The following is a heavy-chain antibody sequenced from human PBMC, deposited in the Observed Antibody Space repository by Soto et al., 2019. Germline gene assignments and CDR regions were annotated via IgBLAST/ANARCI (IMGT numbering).Heavy chain of an antibody. CDR3: ARGGTMKGPEFDY. J-gene: IGHJ4*02. D-gene: IGHD1-7*01. V-gene: IGHV4-30-2*01. CDR1: DLSIRRGGYS. CDR2: IYHSGST. Sequence: SETLSLTCAFADLSIRRGGYSLSWLRQPPGKGLEWIGYIYHSGSTYYNPSLKSRVTISVDRSKNQFSLKLSSVTAADTAVYYCARGGTMKGPEFDYWGQGTLGTVAS.